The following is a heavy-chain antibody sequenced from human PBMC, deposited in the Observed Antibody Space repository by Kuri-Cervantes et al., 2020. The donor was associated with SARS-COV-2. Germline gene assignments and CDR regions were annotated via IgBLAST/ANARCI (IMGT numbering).Heavy chain of an antibody. V-gene: IGHV4-30-2*01. Sequence: SETLSLTCAVSGGSISSGGYSWSWIRQPPGKGLEWIGYIYHSGSTYYNPSLKSRVTISVDRSKSQFSLKLSSVTAADTAVYYCARGIQDLWSGLRDAFDIWGQGTMVTVSS. CDR3: ARGIQDLWSGLRDAFDI. CDR2: IYHSGST. CDR1: GGSISSGGYS. D-gene: IGHD3-3*01. J-gene: IGHJ3*02.